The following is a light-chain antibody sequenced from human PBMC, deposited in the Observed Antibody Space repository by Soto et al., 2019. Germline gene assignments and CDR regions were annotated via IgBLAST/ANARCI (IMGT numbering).Light chain of an antibody. CDR2: DVI. J-gene: IGLJ1*01. V-gene: IGLV2-14*03. Sequence: QSVLTQPASVSGSPGQSITISCTGTNSDIGAYSFVSWYQQHPGKAPKLIIYDVINRPSGVSDRFSGSKAGSTASLTISGLQAEDEADYYCSSYATSSPYVFGTGTKVTVL. CDR1: NSDIGAYSF. CDR3: SSYATSSPYV.